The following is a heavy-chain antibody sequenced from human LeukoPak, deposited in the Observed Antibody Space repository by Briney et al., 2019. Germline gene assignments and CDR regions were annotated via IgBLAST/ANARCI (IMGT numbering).Heavy chain of an antibody. V-gene: IGHV3-7*01. CDR3: ARASMGGRDYHLDS. J-gene: IGHJ4*02. D-gene: IGHD4/OR15-4a*01. CDR1: GFTFSTYW. CDR2: IKTDGSQT. Sequence: PGGSVRLSCAASGFTFSTYWMTWVRQAPGKGLEWVANIKTDGSQTYYLDSVKGRFTISRDNAKNFLSLQLGSLRADDTGVYYCARASMGGRDYHLDSWGQGTLVTVSS.